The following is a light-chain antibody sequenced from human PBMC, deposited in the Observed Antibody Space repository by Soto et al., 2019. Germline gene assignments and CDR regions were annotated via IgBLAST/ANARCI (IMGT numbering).Light chain of an antibody. Sequence: EIVMTQSPATLSVSPGERATLSCRASQSVSSSLSWYQQKPGQAPRHLIYGASTRATGIPARFSGSGSGTEFTLPISSLQSEDFAVYYCQQYYNWPPWTFGQGTRVEIK. J-gene: IGKJ1*01. CDR2: GAS. CDR1: QSVSSS. CDR3: QQYYNWPPWT. V-gene: IGKV3-15*01.